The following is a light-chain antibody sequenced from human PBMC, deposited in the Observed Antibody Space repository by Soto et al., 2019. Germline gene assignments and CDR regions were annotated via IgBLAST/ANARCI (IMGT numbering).Light chain of an antibody. CDR1: QSIGSN. CDR2: AAS. J-gene: IGKJ2*01. Sequence: EIVMTQSPATLSVSPGERVTLSCRASQSIGSNLAWYQQRPGQAPRLLIYAASNRATGIPARFSGSGSGTDFTLTITRLQSEDFAVYYCQQYNKGLPFGQGTKLEI. V-gene: IGKV3D-15*01. CDR3: QQYNKGLP.